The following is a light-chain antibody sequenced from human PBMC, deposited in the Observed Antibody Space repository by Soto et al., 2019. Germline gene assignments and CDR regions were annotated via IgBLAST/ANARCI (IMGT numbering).Light chain of an antibody. CDR3: QQYSSSPRT. Sequence: EIVLTQSPGTLSLSPGEKATLSCRASQSVSSSYLAWYQQKPGQGPRLLIYGASSRATGIPDRFSGSGSGTDFTLTISRLEPEDFAVYYCQQYSSSPRTFGQGTKWIS. V-gene: IGKV3-20*01. J-gene: IGKJ2*01. CDR2: GAS. CDR1: QSVSSSY.